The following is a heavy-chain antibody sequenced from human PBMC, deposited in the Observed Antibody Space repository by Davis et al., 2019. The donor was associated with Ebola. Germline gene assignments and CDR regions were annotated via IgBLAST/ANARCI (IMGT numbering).Heavy chain of an antibody. CDR1: GGTFSSYA. J-gene: IGHJ5*02. V-gene: IGHV1-69*06. CDR3: AREVEARNWNEGGYNWFDP. Sequence: AASVKVSCKASGGTFSSYAISWVRQAPGQGLEWMGGIIPIFGTANYAQKFQGRVTITADKSTSTAYMELSSLRSEDTAVYYCAREVEARNWNEGGYNWFDPWGQGTLVTVSS. D-gene: IGHD1-1*01. CDR2: IIPIFGTA.